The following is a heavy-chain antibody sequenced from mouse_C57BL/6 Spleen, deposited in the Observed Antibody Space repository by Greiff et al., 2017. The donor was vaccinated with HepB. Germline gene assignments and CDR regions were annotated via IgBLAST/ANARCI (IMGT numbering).Heavy chain of an antibody. V-gene: IGHV1-18*01. J-gene: IGHJ3*01. CDR3: ARRGSSGYEGAWFAY. CDR1: GYTFTDYN. CDR2: INPNNGGT. Sequence: VQLQQSGPELVKPGASVKIPCKASGYTFTDYNMDWVKQSHGKSLEWIGDINPNNGGTIYNQKFKGKATLTVDKSSSTAYMELRSLTSEDTAVYYCARRGSSGYEGAWFAYWGQGTLVTVSA. D-gene: IGHD3-2*02.